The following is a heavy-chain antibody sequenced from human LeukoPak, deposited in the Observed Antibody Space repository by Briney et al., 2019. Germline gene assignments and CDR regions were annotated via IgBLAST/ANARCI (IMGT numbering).Heavy chain of an antibody. CDR3: ARLNSYGPVGNFDY. CDR1: GGSISRSSYY. Sequence: SETLSLTCTVSGGSISRSSYYWGWIRQPPGKGLEWIGNIYYSGSTYYNPSLRSRVTISVDTSKNRFSLKLNSVTATDTAVYYCARLNSYGPVGNFDYWGQGTLVTVSS. D-gene: IGHD5-18*01. J-gene: IGHJ4*02. CDR2: IYYSGST. V-gene: IGHV4-39*01.